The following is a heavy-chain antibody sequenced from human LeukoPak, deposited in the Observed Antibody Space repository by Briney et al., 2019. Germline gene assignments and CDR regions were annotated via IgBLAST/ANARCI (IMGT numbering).Heavy chain of an antibody. CDR1: GGSFSGYY. CDR2: INHSGST. CDR3: AIGVGYCTGGVCSNWFDP. Sequence: SETLSPTCAVYGGSFSGYYWSWIRQPPGKGLEWIGEINHSGSTNYNPSLKSRVTISVDTSKNQFSLKLSSVTAADTAVYYCAIGVGYCTGGVCSNWFDPWGQGTLVTVSS. V-gene: IGHV4-34*01. D-gene: IGHD2-8*02. J-gene: IGHJ5*02.